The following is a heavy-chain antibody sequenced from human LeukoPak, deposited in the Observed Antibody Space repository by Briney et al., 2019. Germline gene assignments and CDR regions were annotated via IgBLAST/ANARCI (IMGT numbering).Heavy chain of an antibody. CDR1: GGSFSAYC. V-gene: IGHV4-34*01. CDR2: INHSGST. J-gene: IGHJ4*02. CDR3: ASPLTTVTTRGPPGY. Sequence: SETLSLTCAVYGGSFSAYCWNWIRRPPGKGLEWIGEINHSGSTNYNPSLKSRVTISIDTSKNQFSLKLSSVTAADTAVYYCASPLTTVTTRGPPGYWGQGTLVTVSS. D-gene: IGHD4-17*01.